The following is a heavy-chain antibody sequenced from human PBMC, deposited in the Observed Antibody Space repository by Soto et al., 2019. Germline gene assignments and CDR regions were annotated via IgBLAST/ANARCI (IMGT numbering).Heavy chain of an antibody. D-gene: IGHD3-9*01. Sequence: PSETLSLTGVVSGGSTISADSYWFWIRKHPGKGLEWIGYIAYSGDTYYNPSLRSRVTISADTSENKFSLTLKSVTAADTAVYFCFRDFESSGIAHWGQGTRVTVSS. CDR3: FRDFESSGIAH. V-gene: IGHV4-31*11. CDR2: IAYSGDT. CDR1: GGSTISADSY. J-gene: IGHJ5*02.